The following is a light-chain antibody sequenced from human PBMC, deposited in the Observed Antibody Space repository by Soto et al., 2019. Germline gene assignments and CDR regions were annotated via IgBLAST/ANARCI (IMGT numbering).Light chain of an antibody. J-gene: IGKJ3*01. Sequence: EIVVTQSPGTLSLSPVERATLSCRASQSVSSRYLAWYQQKPGQAPRLIIYGASCRATGIPDRFSGSGSGQDVTHTISGLEPEDIAVSYCQQYGSSQVFNFGRDTTVDSK. CDR1: QSVSSRY. CDR2: GAS. CDR3: QQYGSSQVFN. V-gene: IGKV3-20*01.